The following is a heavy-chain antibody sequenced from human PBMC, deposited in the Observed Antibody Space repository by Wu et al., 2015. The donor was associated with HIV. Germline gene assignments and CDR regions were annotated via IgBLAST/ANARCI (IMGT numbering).Heavy chain of an antibody. Sequence: VQLVQSGAEVKKPGASVKVSCKASGYTLSSHYMHWVRQAPGQGLEWMGWIRPDSGATHYAEKFQDRVTMTRDASISTAYMQLNRLRSDDTAVYFCARDLGDDFAVRGFYWYMDVWGRGTAITVSS. V-gene: IGHV1-2*02. J-gene: IGHJ6*03. CDR2: IRPDSGAT. CDR1: GYTLSSHY. D-gene: IGHD2-21*02. CDR3: ARDLGDDFAVRGFYWYMDV.